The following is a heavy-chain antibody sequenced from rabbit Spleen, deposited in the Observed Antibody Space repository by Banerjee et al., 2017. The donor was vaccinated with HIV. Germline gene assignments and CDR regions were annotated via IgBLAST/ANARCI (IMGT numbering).Heavy chain of an antibody. CDR1: GFSLSNNYV. V-gene: IGHV1S45*01. D-gene: IGHD1-1*01. Sequence: QEQLVESGGGLFQPGGSLALTCKASGFSLSNNYVMCWVRQAPGKGLEWIACIYPDYGGTYYASWAKGRFTISKTSSTTVTLQMTSLTAADTATYFCARDDISSKYTIFTLWGPGTLVTVS. CDR3: ARDDISSKYTIFTL. J-gene: IGHJ4*01. CDR2: IYPDYGGT.